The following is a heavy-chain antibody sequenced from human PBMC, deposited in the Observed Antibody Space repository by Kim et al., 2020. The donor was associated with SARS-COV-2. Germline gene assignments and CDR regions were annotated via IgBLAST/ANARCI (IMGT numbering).Heavy chain of an antibody. CDR3: ARGNWNYVNY. D-gene: IGHD1-1*01. J-gene: IGHJ4*02. CDR2: ISYDGSNE. CDR1: GFTFSSYA. V-gene: IGHV3-30-3*01. Sequence: GGSLRLSCAASGFTFSSYAMHWVRQAPGRGLEWVAVISYDGSNENYADSVKGRFTISRDNSKNTLYLQMNSLRAEDTAVYYCARGNWNYVNYWGQGTLVTVSS.